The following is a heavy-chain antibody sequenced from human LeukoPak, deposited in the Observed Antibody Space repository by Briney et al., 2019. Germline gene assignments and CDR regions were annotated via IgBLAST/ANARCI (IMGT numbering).Heavy chain of an antibody. CDR3: TTDPRSLRYLDWYTDGLRT. CDR1: GFTLSSYV. Sequence: GGSLRLSCAASGFTLSSYVMTWVRQAPGKGLEWVGRIKSKTDGGTTDYAAPVKGRFTISRDDSKNTLYLQMNSLKTEDTAVYYCTTDPRSLRYLDWYTDGLRTWGQGTLVTVSS. J-gene: IGHJ4*02. CDR2: IKSKTDGGTT. V-gene: IGHV3-15*01. D-gene: IGHD3-9*01.